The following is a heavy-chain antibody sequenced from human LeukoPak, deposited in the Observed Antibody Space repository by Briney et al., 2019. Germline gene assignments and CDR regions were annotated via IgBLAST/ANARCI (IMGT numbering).Heavy chain of an antibody. CDR2: IDDDGAGT. D-gene: IGHD5-12*01. CDR3: ARSASGYDA. J-gene: IGHJ5*02. V-gene: IGHV3-74*01. CDR1: GFPFSGYW. Sequence: GGSLRLSCAASGFPFSGYWMHWVRQAPGKGLVWVSRIDDDGAGTTYADPVKGRLTISRDNAKNTLYLQMNSLRVEDTAVYYCARSASGYDAWGQGTLVTVSS.